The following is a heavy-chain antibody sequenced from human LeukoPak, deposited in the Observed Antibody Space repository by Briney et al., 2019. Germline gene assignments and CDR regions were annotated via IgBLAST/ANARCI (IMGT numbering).Heavy chain of an antibody. Sequence: ASVKVSCKAFGYTFTSYGISWVRQAPGQGLEWMGWISAYNGNTNYAQKLQGRVTMTTDTSTSTAYMELRSLRSDDTAVYYCARDSHAYYDFWSGDFDYWGQGTLVTVSS. V-gene: IGHV1-18*01. CDR3: ARDSHAYYDFWSGDFDY. D-gene: IGHD3-3*01. CDR1: GYTFTSYG. CDR2: ISAYNGNT. J-gene: IGHJ4*02.